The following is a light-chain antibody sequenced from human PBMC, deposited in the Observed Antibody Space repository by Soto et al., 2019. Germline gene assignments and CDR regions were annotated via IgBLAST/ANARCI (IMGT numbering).Light chain of an antibody. CDR2: AAS. CDR1: QGISVH. Sequence: DNQMTQSPSSLSASVGDTVTITCRASQGISVHLNWYQQKPGKVPKLLIYAASNLHSGVPSRFSGSGSETDFALTISSLQPEDFATYYCQQSYIPPYTFGQGTRLEIK. CDR3: QQSYIPPYT. J-gene: IGKJ2*01. V-gene: IGKV1-39*01.